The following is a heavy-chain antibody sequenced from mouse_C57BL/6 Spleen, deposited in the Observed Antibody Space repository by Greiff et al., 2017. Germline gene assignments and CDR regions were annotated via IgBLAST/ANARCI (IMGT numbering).Heavy chain of an antibody. CDR3: ASIYYDYDEFIYYAMDY. J-gene: IGHJ4*01. CDR1: GYSFTGYY. CDR2: INPSTGGT. V-gene: IGHV1-42*01. Sequence: VQLQQSGPELVKPGASVKISCKASGYSFTGYYMNWVKQSPEKSLEWIGEINPSTGGTTYNQKFKAKATLTVDKSSSTAYMQLKSLTSEDSAVYYCASIYYDYDEFIYYAMDYWGQGTSVTVSS. D-gene: IGHD2-4*01.